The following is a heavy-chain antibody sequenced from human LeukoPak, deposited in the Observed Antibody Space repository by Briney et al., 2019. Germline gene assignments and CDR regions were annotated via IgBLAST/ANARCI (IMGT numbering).Heavy chain of an antibody. CDR3: AGGHYDLAP. J-gene: IGHJ5*02. CDR1: GGSISGYY. CDR2: IYSSGST. D-gene: IGHD4-17*01. Sequence: PSETLSLTCTVSGGSISGYYWSWIRQPPRKGLEWIGYIYSSGSTKYDPSLESRVTISLDTSKNQVSLNLSSVTAADTAIYFCAGGHYDLAPWGQGILVTVSS. V-gene: IGHV4-59*03.